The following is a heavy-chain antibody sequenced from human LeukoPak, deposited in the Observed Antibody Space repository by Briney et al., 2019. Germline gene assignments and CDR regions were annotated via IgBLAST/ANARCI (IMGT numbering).Heavy chain of an antibody. CDR1: GFTFDDYA. CDR2: ISWNSASI. Sequence: PGRSLRLSCAASGFTFDDYAMHWVRQAPGKGLEWVSGISWNSASIDYADSVKGRFTISRDNAKNSLYLQMNSLRAEDTAVYYCAELGITMIGGVWGKGTTVTISS. J-gene: IGHJ6*04. CDR3: AELGITMIGGV. D-gene: IGHD3-10*02. V-gene: IGHV3-9*01.